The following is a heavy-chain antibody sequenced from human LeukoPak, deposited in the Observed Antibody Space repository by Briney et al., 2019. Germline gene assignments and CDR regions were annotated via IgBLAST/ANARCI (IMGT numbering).Heavy chain of an antibody. V-gene: IGHV3-23*01. CDR2: ISGCGGST. D-gene: IGHD3-10*01. Sequence: PGGSLRLSCAASGFTFSSYAMSWVRQAPGKGLEWVSAISGCGGSTYYADSVKGRFTISRDNSKNTLYLQMNSLRAEDTAVYYCAKVLKAYYFGSGSYPFDHWGQGALVTVSS. CDR1: GFTFSSYA. J-gene: IGHJ4*02. CDR3: AKVLKAYYFGSGSYPFDH.